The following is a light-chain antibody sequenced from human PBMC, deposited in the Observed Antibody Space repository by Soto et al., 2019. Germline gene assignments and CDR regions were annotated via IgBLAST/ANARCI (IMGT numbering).Light chain of an antibody. CDR3: QQYNSYSST. J-gene: IGKJ1*01. CDR2: DAS. V-gene: IGKV1-5*01. Sequence: DIQMTQSPSTLSASVGDRVTITCRASQSISSWLAWYQQKPGKAPNLLIYDASSLESGVPSRFSGSGSGTEFTLTISSLQPDDFATYYLQQYNSYSSTFGQGTKVEIK. CDR1: QSISSW.